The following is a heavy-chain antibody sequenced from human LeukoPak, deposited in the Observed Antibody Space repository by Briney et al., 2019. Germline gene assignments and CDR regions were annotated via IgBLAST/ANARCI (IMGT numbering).Heavy chain of an antibody. D-gene: IGHD4-17*01. V-gene: IGHV3-23*01. CDR1: GFTFSSYA. J-gene: IGHJ6*02. Sequence: GGSLRVCCAASGFTFSSYAMSWVRQAPGKGLEWVSVFTGSSGRAYYADSVKGRFTISRDNSKNTLHLQMNSLRAEDTAVYFCAKTHADYVYYFFYAMDVWGQGTTVTVSS. CDR3: AKTHADYVYYFFYAMDV. CDR2: FTGSSGRA.